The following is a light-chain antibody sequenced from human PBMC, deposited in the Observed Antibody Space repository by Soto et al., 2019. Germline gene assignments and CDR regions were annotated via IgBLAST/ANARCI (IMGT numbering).Light chain of an antibody. J-gene: IGLJ1*01. CDR1: SSDVGNSNY. V-gene: IGLV2-14*01. Sequence: QSALTQPASVSGSPGQSITISCTGTSSDVGNSNYVSWYQQHPGEAPKVMIYGVADRPSGVSNRFSGSKSGNTASLTISGLQAEDEADYYCAAWDDSLNAYVFGTGTKVTVL. CDR3: AAWDDSLNAYV. CDR2: GVA.